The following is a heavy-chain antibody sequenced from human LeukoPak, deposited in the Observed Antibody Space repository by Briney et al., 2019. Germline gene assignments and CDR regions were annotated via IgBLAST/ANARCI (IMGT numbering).Heavy chain of an antibody. D-gene: IGHD3-9*01. J-gene: IGHJ4*02. CDR3: AKDIWTSYDIFTFDS. V-gene: IGHV3-43*02. CDR2: ISGDGAGT. Sequence: GGSLRLSCAASGFSFDDYAMHWVRQAPGKGLEWVSLISGDGAGTYYADSVRGRFVISRDNSKNSLYLQMNSLRTEDTALYFCAKDIWTSYDIFTFDSWGQGTLVTVSS. CDR1: GFSFDDYA.